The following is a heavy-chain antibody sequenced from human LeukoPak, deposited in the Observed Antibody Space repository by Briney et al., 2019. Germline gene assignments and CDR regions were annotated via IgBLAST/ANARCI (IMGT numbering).Heavy chain of an antibody. Sequence: GGSLRLSCEASGFSFDEYHMSWIRQAPGKGLEWVSYISHSGSTIYYADSVKGRFTISRDNAKNSVFLQMNSLRAEDTALYYCARDPKNASGWLWYSDPWGRGTLVVVSS. J-gene: IGHJ2*01. V-gene: IGHV3-11*01. CDR2: ISHSGSTI. D-gene: IGHD6-19*01. CDR3: ARDPKNASGWLWYSDP. CDR1: GFSFDEYH.